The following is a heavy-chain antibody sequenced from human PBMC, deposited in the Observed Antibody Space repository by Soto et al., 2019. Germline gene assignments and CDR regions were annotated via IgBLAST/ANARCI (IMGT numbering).Heavy chain of an antibody. Sequence: GASVKVSCKASGFTFTSSAMQWVRQARGQRLEWIGWIVVGSGNTNYAQKFQERVTITRDMSTSTAYMELSSLRSEDTAVYYCAAGYSITIFGVVISPWALDIWGQGTMVTVSS. J-gene: IGHJ3*02. D-gene: IGHD3-3*01. CDR1: GFTFTSSA. CDR2: IVVGSGNT. CDR3: AAGYSITIFGVVISPWALDI. V-gene: IGHV1-58*02.